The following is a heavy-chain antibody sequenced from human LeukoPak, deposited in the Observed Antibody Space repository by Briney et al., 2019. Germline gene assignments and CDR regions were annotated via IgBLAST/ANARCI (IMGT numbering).Heavy chain of an antibody. V-gene: IGHV3-33*01. J-gene: IGHJ4*02. D-gene: IGHD3-3*01. Sequence: GRSLRLSCAASGFTFSSYGMHWVRQAPGKGLEWVAVIWYDGSNKYYADSVKGRFTISRDNSKNTLYLQMNSLRAEDTAVYYCARDITIFGVVTYYFDYWGQGTLDTVPS. CDR1: GFTFSSYG. CDR3: ARDITIFGVVTYYFDY. CDR2: IWYDGSNK.